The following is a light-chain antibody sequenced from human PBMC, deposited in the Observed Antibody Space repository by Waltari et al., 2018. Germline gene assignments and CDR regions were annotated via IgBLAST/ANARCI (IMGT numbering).Light chain of an antibody. CDR3: QSTDASETFG. CDR2: KDS. Sequence: SDELTQPPSVSVSPGQTARIPCSGEILSKEYAYWYQHKPGQAPVLVIYKDSERPSGCPGRCPGSSSGTTVTLTIRAVQAEDEAAYYCQSTDASETFGFGTGTTVTVL. J-gene: IGLJ1*01. V-gene: IGLV3-25*03. CDR1: ILSKEY.